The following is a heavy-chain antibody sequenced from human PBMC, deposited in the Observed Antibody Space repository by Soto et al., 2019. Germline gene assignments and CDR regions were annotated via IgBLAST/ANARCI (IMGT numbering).Heavy chain of an antibody. J-gene: IGHJ3*02. CDR1: GFTFSDYA. CDR3: AKDKVDHNGVWDPFDR. CDR2: LGGTNSDT. V-gene: IGHV3-23*01. D-gene: IGHD2-8*01. Sequence: GGSLRLSCAASGFTFSDYAMNWVRQAPGKGLEWVSGLGGTNSDTHYAASVEGRFTVSRDNSKSTLFLQMNSLRAEDTAVYYCAKDKVDHNGVWDPFDRWGQGTMVTVSS.